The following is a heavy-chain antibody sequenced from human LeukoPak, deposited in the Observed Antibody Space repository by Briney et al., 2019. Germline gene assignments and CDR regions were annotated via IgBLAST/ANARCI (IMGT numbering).Heavy chain of an antibody. V-gene: IGHV3-23*01. J-gene: IGHJ6*03. CDR3: AKNRGMVTPSYYYYYMDV. D-gene: IGHD5-18*01. CDR2: ISGSGGST. CDR1: GFTFSSYA. Sequence: GGSLRLSCAASGFTFSSYAMSWVRQAPGKGLEWVSAISGSGGSTYYADSVKGRFTISRDNSKNTLYLQMNSLRAEDTAVYYYAKNRGMVTPSYYYYYMDVWGKGTTVTVSS.